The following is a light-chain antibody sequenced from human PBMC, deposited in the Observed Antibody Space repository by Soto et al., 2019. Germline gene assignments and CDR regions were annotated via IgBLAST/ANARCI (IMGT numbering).Light chain of an antibody. CDR3: GSYVPASASLV. Sequence: QSVLTQPASVSGAPGQSITISCTGSSSDVGSSNLVSWFQQDPGKAPKLMIYESTERPSGVSGRFSASKSGDTASLTISGLQAEDEADYYCGSYVPASASLVFGGGTQLTVL. CDR1: SSDVGSSNL. V-gene: IGLV2-23*01. J-gene: IGLJ2*01. CDR2: EST.